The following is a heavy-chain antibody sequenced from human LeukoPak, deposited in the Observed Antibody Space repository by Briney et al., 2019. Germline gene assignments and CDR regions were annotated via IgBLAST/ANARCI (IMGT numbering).Heavy chain of an antibody. CDR1: GGSISNSDYS. J-gene: IGHJ3*02. CDR3: ARDGRYYYAFDI. Sequence: PSETLSLTCTVSGGSISNSDYSWGWIRQPPGKGLECIGTIYYSGSTYYKSSLKSRVTISVDTSKNQFSLKLSSVTAADTAVYYCARDGRYYYAFDIWGQGTMVTVSS. CDR2: IYYSGST. V-gene: IGHV4-39*07. D-gene: IGHD1-26*01.